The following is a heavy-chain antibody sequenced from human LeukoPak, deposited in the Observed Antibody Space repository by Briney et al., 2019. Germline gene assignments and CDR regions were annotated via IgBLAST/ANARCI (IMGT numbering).Heavy chain of an antibody. Sequence: GGSLRLSCAASGFTFLTYAMSWVRQAPGKGLEWVSTISGSGGSTFYADSVKGRFTISGDNSKNTLYLQMNSLRAKDTAVYYCAEGGIAATGDFDYWGQGTLVTVSS. CDR3: AEGGIAATGDFDY. D-gene: IGHD6-13*01. CDR2: ISGSGGST. V-gene: IGHV3-23*01. J-gene: IGHJ4*02. CDR1: GFTFLTYA.